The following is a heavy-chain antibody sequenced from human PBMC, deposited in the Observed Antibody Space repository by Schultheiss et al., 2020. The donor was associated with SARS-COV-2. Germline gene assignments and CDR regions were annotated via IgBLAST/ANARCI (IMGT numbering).Heavy chain of an antibody. CDR2: IKHDGSEK. CDR1: GFTFSKAW. Sequence: GGSLRLSCVVSGFTFSKAWMNWVRQAPGKGLEWVSTIKHDGSEKHYADSVKGRFTISRDNAKKSLFLQMNSLRAEDTAVYYCARGLFEVSGRAFDYWGQGTLVTVSS. V-gene: IGHV3-7*03. D-gene: IGHD3-10*01. J-gene: IGHJ4*02. CDR3: ARGLFEVSGRAFDY.